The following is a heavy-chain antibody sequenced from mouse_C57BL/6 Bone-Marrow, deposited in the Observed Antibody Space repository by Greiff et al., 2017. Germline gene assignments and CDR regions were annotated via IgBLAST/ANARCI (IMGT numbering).Heavy chain of an antibody. D-gene: IGHD4-1*01. CDR1: GYTFTSYW. J-gene: IGHJ2*01. CDR2: INPSSGYT. Sequence: QVQLQQSGAELAKPGASVKLSCKASGYTFTSYWMHWVKQRPGQGLEWIGYINPSSGYTKYNQKFKDKATLTADNSSSTAYMQLSSLTYEDSAVYYCASNWDSYYFDYGGQGTTLTVSS. V-gene: IGHV1-7*01. CDR3: ASNWDSYYFDY.